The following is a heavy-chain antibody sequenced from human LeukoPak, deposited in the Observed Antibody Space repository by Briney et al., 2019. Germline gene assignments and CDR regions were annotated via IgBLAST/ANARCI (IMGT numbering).Heavy chain of an antibody. Sequence: SGGSLRLSCAASGFTFSIHGTHWVRQAPGKGLEWLTLIQNDGGNEYYADSVKGRFTISRDNSKNTLFLQLNSLRAEDTAVYYCARDRSSSFDYWGPGTLVAVSS. V-gene: IGHV3-30*02. CDR1: GFTFSIHG. CDR2: IQNDGGNE. J-gene: IGHJ4*02. CDR3: ARDRSSSFDY.